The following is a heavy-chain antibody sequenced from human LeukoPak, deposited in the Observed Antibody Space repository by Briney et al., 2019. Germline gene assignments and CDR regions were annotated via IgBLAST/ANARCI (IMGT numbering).Heavy chain of an antibody. CDR2: IWYDGSIN. CDR1: GFTFSGCG. D-gene: IGHD5-18*01. V-gene: IGHV3-33*01. J-gene: IGHJ4*02. Sequence: PGRSLRLSCAASGFTFSGCGMHWVRQAPGKGLKWVAVIWYDGSINYYADSVKGRFTISRDNSKNTLNLQMNSLRAEDTAVYYCARDSTSMVSSHFDYWGLGTLVTVSS. CDR3: ARDSTSMVSSHFDY.